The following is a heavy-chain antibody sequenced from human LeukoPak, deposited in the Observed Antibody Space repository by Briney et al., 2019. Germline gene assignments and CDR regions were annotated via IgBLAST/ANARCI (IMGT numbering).Heavy chain of an antibody. CDR1: GFTFSDYY. D-gene: IGHD6-13*01. CDR3: ARFYSNSSPPTASYAFDI. CDR2: ISSSGSTI. V-gene: IGHV3-11*04. J-gene: IGHJ3*02. Sequence: PGGSLRLSCAASGFTFSDYYMSWIRQAPGKGLEWVSYISSSGSTIYYADSVKGRFTISRDNAKNSLYLQMNSLRAEDTAVYYCARFYSNSSPPTASYAFDIWGQGTMVTVSS.